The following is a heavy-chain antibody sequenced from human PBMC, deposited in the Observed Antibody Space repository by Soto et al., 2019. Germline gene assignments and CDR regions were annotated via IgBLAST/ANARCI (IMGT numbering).Heavy chain of an antibody. Sequence: QVQLVESGGGVVQPGRSLRLSCAASGFTFNSYGMHWVRQGPGNGLEWVAFISYDSTKTYYADSVKGRFTISRDNSNSALYVQMNSLPGEDTAVYYCARTRSAWSDFPYYSLDVWGQGTTVTVYS. V-gene: IGHV3-30*03. CDR1: GFTFNSYG. D-gene: IGHD1-26*01. J-gene: IGHJ6*02. CDR3: ARTRSAWSDFPYYSLDV. CDR2: ISYDSTKT.